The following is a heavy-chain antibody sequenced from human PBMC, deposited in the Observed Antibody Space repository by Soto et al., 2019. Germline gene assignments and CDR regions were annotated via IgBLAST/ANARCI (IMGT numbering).Heavy chain of an antibody. CDR2: INHRGST. CDR1: GETFRSYY. J-gene: IGHJ4*02. Sequence: SETMSIACAVYGETFRSYYWSWIRQPPGKGLEWIGEINHRGSTKYNPSLKSRVTISVDRSKNQFSLNVNSVTAADTAVYYCARVDDYWSQGTLVTVSS. V-gene: IGHV4-34*01. CDR3: ARVDDY.